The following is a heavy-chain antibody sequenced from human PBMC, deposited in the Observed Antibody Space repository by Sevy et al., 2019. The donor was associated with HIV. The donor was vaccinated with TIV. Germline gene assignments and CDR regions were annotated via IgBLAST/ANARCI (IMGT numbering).Heavy chain of an antibody. D-gene: IGHD3-22*01. J-gene: IGHJ3*02. V-gene: IGHV4-38-2*01. CDR1: GYSISSTDY. CDR3: ARTVRGDFDSRATAFDI. CDR2: IYHTGNT. Sequence: SETLSLTCAVSGYSISSTDYWGWIRQPPGKGLEWIGNIYHTGNTYYNPSLKSRVTMSIDTSMNYFSLRLSAVTAADTAAYYCARTVRGDFDSRATAFDIWGQGTMVTVSS.